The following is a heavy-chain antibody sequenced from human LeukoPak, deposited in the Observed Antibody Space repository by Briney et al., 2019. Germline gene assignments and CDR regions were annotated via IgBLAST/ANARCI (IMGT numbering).Heavy chain of an antibody. D-gene: IGHD3-22*01. CDR2: IKQDGSEK. CDR1: GFTFSSYW. CDR3: ARAHYYYDSSGYPIRTFALDY. Sequence: GGSLRLSCAASGFTFSSYWMSWVRQAPGKGLEWVANIKQDGSEKYYVDSVKGRFTISRDNAKNSLYLQMNSLRAEDTAVYYCARAHYYYDSSGYPIRTFALDYWGQGTLVTVSS. J-gene: IGHJ4*02. V-gene: IGHV3-7*01.